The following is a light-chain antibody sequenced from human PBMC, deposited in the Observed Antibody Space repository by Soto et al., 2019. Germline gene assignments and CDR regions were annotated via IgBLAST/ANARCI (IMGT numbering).Light chain of an antibody. CDR2: DVS. V-gene: IGLV2-14*01. Sequence: QSALTQPASVSGSPGQSITISCTGTSSDVGGYNYVSWYQQHPGKAPKLMIYDVSDRASGVSNRFSGSKSGNTASLTISGLQGEDEADYYCGSYTSSSTPFVFGTGTKVTVL. CDR1: SSDVGGYNY. CDR3: GSYTSSSTPFV. J-gene: IGLJ1*01.